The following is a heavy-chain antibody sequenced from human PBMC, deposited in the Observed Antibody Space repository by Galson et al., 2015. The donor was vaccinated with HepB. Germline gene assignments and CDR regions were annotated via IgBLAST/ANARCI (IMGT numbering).Heavy chain of an antibody. CDR2: IIPIFGTA. J-gene: IGHJ6*02. CDR1: GGTFSSYA. D-gene: IGHD5-18*01. Sequence: SVKVSCKASGGTFSSYAISWVRQAPGQGLEWMGGIIPIFGTANYAQKFQGRVTITADESTSTAYIELSSLRSEDTAVYYCATYNVDTEYYYYYGMDVWGQGTTVTVSS. CDR3: ATYNVDTEYYYYYGMDV. V-gene: IGHV1-69*13.